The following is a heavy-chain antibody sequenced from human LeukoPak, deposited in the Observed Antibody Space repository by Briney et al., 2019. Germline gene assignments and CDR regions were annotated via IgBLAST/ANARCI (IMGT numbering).Heavy chain of an antibody. V-gene: IGHV4-61*02. J-gene: IGHJ4*02. CDR3: ARIVYSSSWRSFDY. D-gene: IGHD6-13*01. CDR1: GGSISSGSSY. Sequence: PSETLSLTCSVSGGSISSGSSYWSWIRQPVGKGLEWIGRMHNRGTTHYNPSLQSRVTMSLDTSKNQFSLKLSSVTAADTAVYYCARIVYSSSWRSFDYWGQGTLVTVSS. CDR2: MHNRGTT.